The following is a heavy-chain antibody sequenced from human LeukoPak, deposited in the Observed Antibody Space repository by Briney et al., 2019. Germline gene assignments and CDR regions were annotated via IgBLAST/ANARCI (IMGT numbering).Heavy chain of an antibody. Sequence: ASVKVSCKASGYTFTSYYMHWVRQAPGQGLEWMGIINPSGGSTSYAQKFQGRVTMTRDTSTSTVYMELSSLRSEDTAVYYCARDRWAHSGSYYGSADYWGQGTLVTVSS. CDR3: ARDRWAHSGSYYGSADY. D-gene: IGHD1-26*01. CDR2: INPSGGST. J-gene: IGHJ4*02. CDR1: GYTFTSYY. V-gene: IGHV1-46*01.